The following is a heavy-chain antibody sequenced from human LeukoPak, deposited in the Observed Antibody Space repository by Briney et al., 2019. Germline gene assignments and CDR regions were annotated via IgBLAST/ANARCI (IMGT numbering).Heavy chain of an antibody. D-gene: IGHD3-10*01. CDR2: INHSGST. CDR1: GGSFSGYY. CDR3: ARITGFGELLYPDY. J-gene: IGHJ4*02. V-gene: IGHV4-34*01. Sequence: PSETLSLTCAVYGGSFSGYYWSWIRQPPGKGLEWIGEINHSGSTNYNPSLKSRVTISVDTSKNQFSLKLSSVTAADTAVYYCARITGFGELLYPDYWGQGTLVTVSS.